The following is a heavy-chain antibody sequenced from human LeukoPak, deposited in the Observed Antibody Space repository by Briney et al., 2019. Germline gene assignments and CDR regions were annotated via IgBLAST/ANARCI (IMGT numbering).Heavy chain of an antibody. J-gene: IGHJ4*02. CDR3: ASRDGYNLGAPYDY. CDR1: GGTFSSYA. Sequence: SVKVSCKASGGTFSSYAISWVRQAPGQGLEWMGGIIPIFGTANYAQKFQGRVTITANESTSTAYMELSSLRSEDTAVYYCASRDGYNLGAPYDYWGQGALVAVSS. CDR2: IIPIFGTA. V-gene: IGHV1-69*13. D-gene: IGHD5-24*01.